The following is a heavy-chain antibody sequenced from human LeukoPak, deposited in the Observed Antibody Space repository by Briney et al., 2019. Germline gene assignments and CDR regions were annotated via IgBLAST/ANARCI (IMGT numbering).Heavy chain of an antibody. D-gene: IGHD3-10*02. CDR3: ARDVRGVSDY. CDR2: INPNSGGT. J-gene: IGHJ4*02. Sequence: GGSLRLSCAASGFTFSGSAMHWVRQAPGQGLEWMGWINPNSGGTNYAQKFQGRVTMTRDTSISTAYMELSRLRSDDTAVYYCARDVRGVSDYWGQGTLVTVSS. CDR1: GFTFSGSA. V-gene: IGHV1-2*02.